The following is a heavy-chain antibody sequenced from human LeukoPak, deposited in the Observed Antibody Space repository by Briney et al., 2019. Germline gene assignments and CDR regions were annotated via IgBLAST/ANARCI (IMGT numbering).Heavy chain of an antibody. CDR2: INGGNGNT. CDR3: ARGPPRLNWFDP. J-gene: IGHJ5*02. D-gene: IGHD6-25*01. V-gene: IGHV1-3*01. CDR1: GYTFSDYY. Sequence: GASVKVSCKASGYTFSDYYIHWARQAPGQRLEWMGWINGGNGNTKYSQKLQGRVTITRDTSASTAYMELRSLRSEDTAVFYCARGPPRLNWFDPWGQGTLVTVSS.